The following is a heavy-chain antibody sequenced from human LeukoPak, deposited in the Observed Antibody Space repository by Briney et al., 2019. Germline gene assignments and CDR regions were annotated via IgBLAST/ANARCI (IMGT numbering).Heavy chain of an antibody. J-gene: IGHJ4*02. V-gene: IGHV3-15*01. D-gene: IGHD5-18*01. CDR3: TTGTWIQLWLADY. CDR2: IKGKTDGGTT. CDR1: GFSFNSYW. Sequence: PWGSLRLSCAAPGFSFNSYWMSWVRQAPGKGLEWVGHIKGKTDGGTTDYAAPVQGRFTISRDDSKNTLFLQMNSLKTEDTAVYYCTTGTWIQLWLADYWGQGTLVTVSS.